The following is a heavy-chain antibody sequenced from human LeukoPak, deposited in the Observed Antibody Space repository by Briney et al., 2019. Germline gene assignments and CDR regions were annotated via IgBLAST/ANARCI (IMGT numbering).Heavy chain of an antibody. D-gene: IGHD6-19*01. CDR1: GGSFSGYY. J-gene: IGHJ5*02. CDR3: ARGIKSSGWYNWFDP. CDR2: INHSGST. Sequence: PSETLSLTCAVYGGSFSGYYWSWIRQPPGKGLEWIGEINHSGSTNYNPSLKSRVTISVDTSKNQFSLKLSSVTAAGTAVYYCARGIKSSGWYNWFDPWGQGTLVTVSS. V-gene: IGHV4-34*01.